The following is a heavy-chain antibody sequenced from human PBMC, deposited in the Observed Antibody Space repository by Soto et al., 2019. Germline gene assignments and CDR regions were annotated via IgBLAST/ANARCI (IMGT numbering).Heavy chain of an antibody. CDR1: GYSFTSYA. D-gene: IGHD1-26*01. J-gene: IGHJ4*02. CDR3: ARGLGLYYFDY. CDR2: INAGNGNT. V-gene: IGHV1-3*01. Sequence: ASVKVSCQASGYSFTSYAMHWVRQAPGQRLEWMGWINAGNGNTKYSQKFQGRVTITRDTSASTAYMELGSLRSEDTAVYYCARGLGLYYFDYWGQGTLVTVSS.